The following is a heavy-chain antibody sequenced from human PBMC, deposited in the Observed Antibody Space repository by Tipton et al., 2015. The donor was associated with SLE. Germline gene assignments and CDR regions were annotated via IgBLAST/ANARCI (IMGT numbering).Heavy chain of an antibody. D-gene: IGHD1-26*01. CDR3: ARGSGLEGAPDAFDI. CDR1: GVSISSGGYY. J-gene: IGHJ3*02. CDR2: IYYSGNN. V-gene: IGHV4-31*03. Sequence: TLSLTCTVSGVSISSGGYYWNWIRQHPEKGLEWIGYIYYSGNNYYNPALKGRVAMSIDTSKNQVSLRLNSVTAADTAVYYCARGSGLEGAPDAFDIWGQGTMVTVSS.